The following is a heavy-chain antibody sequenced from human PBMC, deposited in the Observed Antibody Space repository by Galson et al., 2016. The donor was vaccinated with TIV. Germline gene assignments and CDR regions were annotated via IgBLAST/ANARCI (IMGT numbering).Heavy chain of an antibody. CDR1: GFTFGSYG. J-gene: IGHJ4*02. D-gene: IGHD6-25*01. V-gene: IGHV3-33*01. Sequence: SLRLSCAASGFTFGSYGMHWVRQAPGKGLEWVAGLWYDGGNRIYAESVKGRFTISRENSKNTVYLQMSSLRDEDTAVYYCASEFSETSFDYWGQGTLVSVPS. CDR3: ASEFSETSFDY. CDR2: LWYDGGNR.